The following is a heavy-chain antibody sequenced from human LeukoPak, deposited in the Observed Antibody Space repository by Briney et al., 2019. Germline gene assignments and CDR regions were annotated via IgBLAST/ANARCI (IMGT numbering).Heavy chain of an antibody. CDR1: GFTFSSYW. D-gene: IGHD6-13*01. CDR2: INSDGSST. V-gene: IGHV3-74*01. CDR3: ARDSFLRQQLATPFDY. Sequence: GGSLRLSCAASGFTFSSYWMHWVRQAPGKGLVWVSRINSDGSSTRYADSVKGRFTISRDNAKNSLYLQMNSLRAEDTAVYYCARDSFLRQQLATPFDYWGQGTLVTVSS. J-gene: IGHJ4*02.